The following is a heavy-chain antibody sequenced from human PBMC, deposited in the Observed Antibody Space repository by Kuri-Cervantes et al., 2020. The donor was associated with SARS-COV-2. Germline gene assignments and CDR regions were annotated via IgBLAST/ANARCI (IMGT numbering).Heavy chain of an antibody. CDR3: ARSDYGDYVLDY. V-gene: IGHV4-39*07. Sequence: ESLKISCTVSGGSISSSSYYWGWIRQPPGKGLEWIGSIYYSGSTYYNPSLKSRVTISVDTSKNQFSLKLSSVTAADTAVYYCARSDYGDYVLDYWGQGTLVTVSS. D-gene: IGHD4-17*01. J-gene: IGHJ4*02. CDR1: GGSISSSSYY. CDR2: IYYSGST.